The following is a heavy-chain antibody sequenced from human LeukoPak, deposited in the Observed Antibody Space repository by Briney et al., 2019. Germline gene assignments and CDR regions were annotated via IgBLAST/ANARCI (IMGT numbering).Heavy chain of an antibody. Sequence: GGSLRLSCAASGFTFSNSAMHWVRQAPGKGPEYVSAIPSNGDRTYYANSVKDRFTISRDNYKNTLYLQMGSLRAEDPALYSCAKDIAGGGIGAFDIWGQGTMVTVSS. CDR2: IPSNGDRT. J-gene: IGHJ3*02. CDR1: GFTFSNSA. D-gene: IGHD2-8*02. V-gene: IGHV3-64*01. CDR3: AKDIAGGGIGAFDI.